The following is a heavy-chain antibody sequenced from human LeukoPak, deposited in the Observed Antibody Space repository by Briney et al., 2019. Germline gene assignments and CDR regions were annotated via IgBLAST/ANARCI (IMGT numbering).Heavy chain of an antibody. CDR2: ISSSSSYI. D-gene: IGHD4-17*01. V-gene: IGHV3-21*01. CDR1: GFTFSSYS. CDR3: ARVEEYGDYFPFDY. Sequence: PGGSLRLSCAASGFTFSSYSMNWVRQAPGKGLEWVSSISSSSSYIYYADSVKGRFTISRDKAKTSLYLQMNSLRAEDTAVYYCARVEEYGDYFPFDYWGQGTLVTVSS. J-gene: IGHJ4*02.